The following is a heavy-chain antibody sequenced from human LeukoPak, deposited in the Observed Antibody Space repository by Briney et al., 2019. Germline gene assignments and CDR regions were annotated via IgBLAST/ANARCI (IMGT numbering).Heavy chain of an antibody. CDR1: GYTCTSYY. V-gene: IGHV1-46*01. D-gene: IGHD6-13*01. CDR2: INPSGGST. Sequence: ASVKVSCKASGYTCTSYYMHWVRQAPGQGLEWMGIINPSGGSTSYAQKFQGRVTMTRDTSTSTVYMELSSLRSEDTAVYYCARGELAAADTTNWFDPWGQGTLVTVSS. J-gene: IGHJ5*02. CDR3: ARGELAAADTTNWFDP.